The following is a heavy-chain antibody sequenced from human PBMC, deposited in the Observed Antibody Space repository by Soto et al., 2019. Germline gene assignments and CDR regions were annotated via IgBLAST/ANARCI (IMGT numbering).Heavy chain of an antibody. Sequence: GGPLRLSCSASGFTFSSYGMHWVRQAPGKGLEWVAVISYDGSNKYYADSVKGRFTISRDNSKNTLYLQMNSLRAEDTAVYYCAKDLHIVVVTAPDYWGQGTLVTVSS. V-gene: IGHV3-30*18. J-gene: IGHJ4*02. CDR3: AKDLHIVVVTAPDY. CDR1: GFTFSSYG. D-gene: IGHD2-21*02. CDR2: ISYDGSNK.